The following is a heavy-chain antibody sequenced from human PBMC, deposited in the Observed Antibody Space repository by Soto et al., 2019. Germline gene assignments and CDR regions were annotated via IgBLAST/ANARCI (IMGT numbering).Heavy chain of an antibody. CDR1: GGSFSDYA. CDR3: ARDRAPRGWSYLGL. Sequence: QVQLVQSGAEVKKPGSSVKISCKALGGSFSDYAISWVRQAPGQGLEWMGGIIPICGKPKYGQKFQDRVTFTAHESTNTAYMELSRLTSEDMAVYYCARDRAPRGWSYLGLWGQGTQVTVAS. V-gene: IGHV1-69*01. J-gene: IGHJ4*02. CDR2: IIPICGKP. D-gene: IGHD2-15*01.